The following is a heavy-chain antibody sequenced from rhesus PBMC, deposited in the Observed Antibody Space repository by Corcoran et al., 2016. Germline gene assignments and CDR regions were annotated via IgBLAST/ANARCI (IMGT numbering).Heavy chain of an antibody. CDR2: IDGSSGST. D-gene: IGHD3-3*01. CDR1: GGSFSSYW. V-gene: IGHV4-147*01. CDR3: ARGSWTETNRFDV. J-gene: IGHJ5-1*01. Sequence: QVQLQESGPGLVKPSETLSLTCAVSGGSFSSYWWGWIRQPPGTDVEWIGSIDGSSGSTESNPSLTSRATISRDTSKNQFSLKLSSVTAADTAVYYCARGSWTETNRFDVWGPGVLVTVSS.